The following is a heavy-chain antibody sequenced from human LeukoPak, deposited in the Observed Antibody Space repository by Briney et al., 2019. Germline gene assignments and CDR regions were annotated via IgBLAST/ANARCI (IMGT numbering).Heavy chain of an antibody. CDR2: IIPILGIA. CDR3: ARGNWDMTTFGGVIASNWFDP. V-gene: IGHV1-69*04. J-gene: IGHJ5*02. CDR1: GGTFSSYA. D-gene: IGHD3-16*02. Sequence: SVKVSCKASGGTFSSYAIRWVRQAPGQGLEWMGRIIPILGIANYAQKFQGRVTITADKSTSTAYMELSSLRSEDTAVYYCARGNWDMTTFGGVIASNWFDPWGQGTLVTVSS.